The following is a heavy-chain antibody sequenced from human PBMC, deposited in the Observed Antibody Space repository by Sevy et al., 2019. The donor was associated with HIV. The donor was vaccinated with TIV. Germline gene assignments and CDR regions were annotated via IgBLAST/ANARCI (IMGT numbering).Heavy chain of an antibody. CDR1: GFTFRTYG. J-gene: IGHJ6*02. CDR3: ARDMAVIYYYYGMDV. Sequence: GGSLRLSCAASGFTFRTYGMHWVRQAPGKGLEWVTVISYHGSDKYYADSVKGRFTVSRDNSQNTLFLQMNSLRPEDTAVYYCARDMAVIYYYYGMDVWGQWTTVTVSS. CDR2: ISYHGSDK. V-gene: IGHV3-30*03. D-gene: IGHD6-19*01.